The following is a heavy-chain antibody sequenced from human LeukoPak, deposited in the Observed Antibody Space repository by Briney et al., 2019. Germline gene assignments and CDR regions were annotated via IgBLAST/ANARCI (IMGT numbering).Heavy chain of an antibody. CDR3: AIEATWGQWYFDL. Sequence: GTSLRLSCAASGFTFHDHGMDWVRQAPGKGLEWVAVIAADGGVKQYADFVKGRFSLSRDNSKNTLFLEMNGLTVEDTAVYYCAIEATWGQWYFDLWGQGAPVTVYS. CDR1: GFTFHDHG. J-gene: IGHJ4*02. V-gene: IGHV3-30*03. D-gene: IGHD6-19*01. CDR2: IAADGGVK.